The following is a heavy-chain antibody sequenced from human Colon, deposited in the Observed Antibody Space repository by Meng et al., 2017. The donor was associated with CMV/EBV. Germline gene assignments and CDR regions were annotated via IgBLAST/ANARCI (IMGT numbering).Heavy chain of an antibody. CDR1: GLTFSSYW. Sequence: GESLKISCEVSGLTFSSYWMAWARQVPGKELKWVANISPDGSVTYYVDSVKGRSTISRDNAKNSLYLQMNSLRAEDTAVYYCAREDGYSSSWGYFDYWGQGTLVTVSS. J-gene: IGHJ4*02. D-gene: IGHD6-13*01. CDR2: ISPDGSVT. V-gene: IGHV3-7*03. CDR3: AREDGYSSSWGYFDY.